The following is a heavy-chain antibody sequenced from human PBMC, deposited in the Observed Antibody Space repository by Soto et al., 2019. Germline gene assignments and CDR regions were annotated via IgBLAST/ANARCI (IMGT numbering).Heavy chain of an antibody. CDR1: GFTFSSYA. Sequence: GGSLRLSCAASGFTFSSYAMHWVRQAPGKGLERVAVISYDGSNKYYADSVKGRFTISRDNSKNTLYLQMNSLRAEDTAVYYCARDVGQLVDYYYYGMDVWGQGTTVTVS. CDR2: ISYDGSNK. J-gene: IGHJ6*02. D-gene: IGHD6-6*01. CDR3: ARDVGQLVDYYYYGMDV. V-gene: IGHV3-30-3*01.